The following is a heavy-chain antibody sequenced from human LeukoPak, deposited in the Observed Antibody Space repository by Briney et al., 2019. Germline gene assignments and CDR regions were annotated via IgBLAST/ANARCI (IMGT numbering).Heavy chain of an antibody. CDR1: GFTFSSYG. J-gene: IGHJ4*02. CDR2: IRYDGSNK. V-gene: IGHV3-30*02. CDR3: AKDLRAYYYDSSGYYPSSPLDY. Sequence: PGGSLRLSCAASGFTFSSYGMHWVRQAPGKGLEWEAFIRYDGSNKYYADSVKGRFTISRDNSKNTLYLQMNSLRAEDTAVYYCAKDLRAYYYDSSGYYPSSPLDYWGQGTLVTVSS. D-gene: IGHD3-22*01.